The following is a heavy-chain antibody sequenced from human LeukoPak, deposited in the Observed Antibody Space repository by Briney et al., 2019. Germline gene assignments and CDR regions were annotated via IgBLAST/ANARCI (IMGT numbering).Heavy chain of an antibody. CDR1: GFTFNTYA. D-gene: IGHD6-13*01. V-gene: IGHV3-30*18. CDR2: ISNDGTKT. J-gene: IGHJ6*04. Sequence: GRSPRLSCAASGFTFNTYAMHWVRQAPGKGLEGVAVISNDGTKTYSADSVKGRFTIPRDNSKRTLYLQMNTVRTEDTADYYCAKGEGGSSSWYDFYAFGMDVWGKGTTVTVSP. CDR3: AKGEGGSSSWYDFYAFGMDV.